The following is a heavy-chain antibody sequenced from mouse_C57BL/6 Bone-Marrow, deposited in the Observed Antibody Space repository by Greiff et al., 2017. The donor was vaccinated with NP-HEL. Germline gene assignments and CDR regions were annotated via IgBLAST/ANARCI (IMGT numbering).Heavy chain of an antibody. CDR3: ARSIYYDYADDPFYAMDY. D-gene: IGHD2-4*01. CDR1: GFTFTDYY. J-gene: IGHJ4*01. V-gene: IGHV7-3*01. Sequence: EVKLMESGGGLVQPGGSLSLSCAASGFTFTDYYMSWVRQPPGKALEWLVFIRNKANGYTIEYSASVKGRFTFSRDNSQSILYLQMNALRAEDSATYYCARSIYYDYADDPFYAMDYWGQGTSVTVSS. CDR2: IRNKANGYTI.